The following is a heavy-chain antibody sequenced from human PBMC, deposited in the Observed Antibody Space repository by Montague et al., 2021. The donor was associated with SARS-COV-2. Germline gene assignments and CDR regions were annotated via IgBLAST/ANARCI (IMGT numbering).Heavy chain of an antibody. CDR3: ARGGLKSADYFYFGLDV. V-gene: IGHV4-34*01. CDR2: INHSGTA. Sequence: SETLSLTCAVYGGSFSVYYWSWLRQSPRSGLEWIAEINHSGTANYNPSLKSRVSISVDTSKNQFTLKLTSVTAADTAVYYCARGGLKSADYFYFGLDVWGQGTTVTVSS. CDR1: GGSFSVYY. J-gene: IGHJ6*02.